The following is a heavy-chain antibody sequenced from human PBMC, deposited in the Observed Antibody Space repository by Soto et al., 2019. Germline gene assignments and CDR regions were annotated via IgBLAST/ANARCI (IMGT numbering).Heavy chain of an antibody. Sequence: SETLSLTCTVSGDSVSSDRYYWSWIRQPTGKGLEWIGYIEYSGSTKYNPSLKSRVTISVDTSKNQFSLNLSSVTAADTAVYYCARDQTGYSSSWFDKGIFDYWGQGTLVTVSS. V-gene: IGHV4-61*01. CDR3: ARDQTGYSSSWFDKGIFDY. J-gene: IGHJ4*02. D-gene: IGHD6-13*01. CDR1: GDSVSSDRYY. CDR2: IEYSGST.